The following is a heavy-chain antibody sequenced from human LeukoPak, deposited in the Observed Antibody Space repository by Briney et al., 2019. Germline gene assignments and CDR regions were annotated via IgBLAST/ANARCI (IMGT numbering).Heavy chain of an antibody. J-gene: IGHJ4*02. CDR1: GFTFSSYA. CDR3: ARTGRVGATDY. CDR2: ISSSSSYI. V-gene: IGHV3-21*01. D-gene: IGHD1-26*01. Sequence: PGGSLRLSCAASGFTFSSYAMSWVRQAPGKGLEWVSSISSSSSYIYYADSVKGRFTISRDNAKNSLYLQMNSLRAEDTAVYYCARTGRVGATDYWGQGTLVTVSS.